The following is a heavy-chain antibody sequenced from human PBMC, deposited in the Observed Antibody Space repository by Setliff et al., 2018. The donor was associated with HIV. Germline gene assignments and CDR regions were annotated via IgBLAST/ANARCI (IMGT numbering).Heavy chain of an antibody. J-gene: IGHJ3*02. CDR3: ARPLTPSYNFWGDAFSI. CDR2: IYHSGKT. CDR1: GFSISSDYY. D-gene: IGHD3-3*01. Sequence: SETLSLTCSVSGFSISSDYYWNWVRQPPGQGLEWIGSIYHSGKTYSNPSLKSRVTVSVDTSMNQFSLNMNSVTATDTAVYYCARPLTPSYNFWGDAFSIWGQGTMVTVSS. V-gene: IGHV4-38-2*02.